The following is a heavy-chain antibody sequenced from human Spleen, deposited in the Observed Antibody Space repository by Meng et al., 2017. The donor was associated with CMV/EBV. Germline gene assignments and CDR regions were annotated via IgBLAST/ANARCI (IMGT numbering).Heavy chain of an antibody. CDR2: ISYSGTN. CDR3: ARDHRDISGWTPGRWFDP. CDR1: SSYH. D-gene: IGHD6-19*01. Sequence: SSYHWAVTGQSPGQELEWIGSISYSGTNHYNQSIKSRVIITEDTSKNQFALKLTSVTAADTAIYFCARDHRDISGWTPGRWFDPWGQGALVTVSS. J-gene: IGHJ5*02. V-gene: IGHV4-39*06.